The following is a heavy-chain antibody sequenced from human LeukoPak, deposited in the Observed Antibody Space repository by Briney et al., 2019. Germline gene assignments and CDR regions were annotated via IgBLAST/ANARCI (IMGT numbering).Heavy chain of an antibody. D-gene: IGHD3-3*01. J-gene: IGHJ6*03. V-gene: IGHV3-33*08. CDR3: ARDFTIFGDYYYMDV. CDR1: GFTFSSFS. CDR2: IRYDGSNK. Sequence: GGSLRLSCVASGFTFSSFSMNWVRQAPGKGLEWVAIIRYDGSNKYYADSVKGRFTISRDNAKNSLYLQMNSLRAEDTAVYYCARDFTIFGDYYYMDVWGKGTTGTVSS.